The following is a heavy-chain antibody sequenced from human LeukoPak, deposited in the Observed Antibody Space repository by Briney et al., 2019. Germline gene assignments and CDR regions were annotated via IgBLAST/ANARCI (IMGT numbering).Heavy chain of an antibody. CDR2: ISGSGGST. V-gene: IGHV3-23*01. Sequence: GGSLRLSCAASGFTFSSYAMSWVRQAPGKGLEWVTAISGSGGSTYYADSVKGRFTISRDNSKNTLYLQMNSLRAEDAAVYYCAKDAGYSSGWYLNWFDPWGQGTLVTVSS. CDR3: AKDAGYSSGWYLNWFDP. J-gene: IGHJ5*02. D-gene: IGHD6-19*01. CDR1: GFTFSSYA.